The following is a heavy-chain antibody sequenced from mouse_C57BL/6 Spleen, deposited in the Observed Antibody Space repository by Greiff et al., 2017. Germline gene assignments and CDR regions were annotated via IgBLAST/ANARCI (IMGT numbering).Heavy chain of an antibody. CDR3: AKSSIRGNYEVDD. D-gene: IGHD2-1*01. V-gene: IGHV1-61*01. CDR1: GYTFTSYW. CDR2: IYPSDSDT. J-gene: IGHJ4*01. Sequence: QVQLQQPGAELVRPGSSVKLSCKASGYTFTSYWMDWVKQRPGQGLEWIGNIYPSDSDTHYNQKFKDKATLTVDKSSNTAYMQLSSLTSEDSAVYYCAKSSIRGNYEVDDWGQGTSVTVSS.